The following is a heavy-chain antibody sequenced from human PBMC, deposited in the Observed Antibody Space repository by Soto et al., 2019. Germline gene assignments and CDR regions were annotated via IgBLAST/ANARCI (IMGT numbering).Heavy chain of an antibody. CDR3: ASYCISTSCYTRGLDY. Sequence: ASVKVSCKASGYTFTSYDIIWVRQAPGQGLEWMGWISAYNGNTNYEQKFQGRVTMTTDTSTSTAYMELRSLRSDDTAVYYCASYCISTSCYTRGLDYWGQGTLVTVSS. CDR1: GYTFTSYD. V-gene: IGHV1-18*01. D-gene: IGHD2-2*01. J-gene: IGHJ4*02. CDR2: ISAYNGNT.